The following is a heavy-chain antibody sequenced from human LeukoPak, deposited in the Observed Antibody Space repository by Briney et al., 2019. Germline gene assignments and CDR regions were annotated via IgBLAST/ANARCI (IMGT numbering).Heavy chain of an antibody. Sequence: GGSLRLSCAASGFTFSSYSMNWVRQAPGKGLEWVSSISSSNSYIYYADSVKGRFTITRDNAKNSLYLQMNSLRAEDTAVYYCARGPSNDFWSGYPYFDCWGQGTLVTVSS. CDR2: ISSSNSYI. D-gene: IGHD3-3*01. CDR3: ARGPSNDFWSGYPYFDC. CDR1: GFTFSSYS. V-gene: IGHV3-21*01. J-gene: IGHJ4*02.